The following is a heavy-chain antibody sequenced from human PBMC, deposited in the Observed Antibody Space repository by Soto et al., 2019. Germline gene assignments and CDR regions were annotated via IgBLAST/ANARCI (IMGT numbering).Heavy chain of an antibody. CDR3: AKDASSRITLFGVSLGGGMDV. CDR2: ISYDGSNK. J-gene: IGHJ6*02. Sequence: QVQLVESGGGLVQPGRSLRLSCAASGFTFSSYGMHWVRQAPGKGLEWVAVISYDGSNKYYADSVKGRFTISRDNSKNTWDLQINSLKAEDTAVYYCAKDASSRITLFGVSLGGGMDVWGQVTTVTVS. CDR1: GFTFSSYG. V-gene: IGHV3-30*18. D-gene: IGHD3-3*01.